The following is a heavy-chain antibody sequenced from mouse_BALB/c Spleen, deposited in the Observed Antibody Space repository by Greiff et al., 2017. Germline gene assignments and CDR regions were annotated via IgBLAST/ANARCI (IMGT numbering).Heavy chain of an antibody. Sequence: EVKVVESGGGLVKPGGSLKLSCAASGFTFSSYAMSWVRQTPEKRLEWVASLSSGGSTYYPDSVKGRFTISRDTARNILYLQMSSLRSEDTAMYYCARERTATTAMDYWGQGTSVTVSS. J-gene: IGHJ4*01. CDR2: LSSGGST. CDR3: ARERTATTAMDY. D-gene: IGHD1-2*01. V-gene: IGHV5-6-5*01. CDR1: GFTFSSYA.